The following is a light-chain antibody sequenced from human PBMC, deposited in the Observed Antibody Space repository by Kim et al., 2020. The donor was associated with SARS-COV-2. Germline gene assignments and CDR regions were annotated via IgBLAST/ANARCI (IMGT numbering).Light chain of an antibody. J-gene: IGKJ2*01. Sequence: LSASMGDRVTITCRASQSVNPWLAWYQQKPGKAPKLLIYKTSSLESGVPSRFSGSGSGTEFTLTISSLQPDDFATYYCQQYHSGYTFGQGTKLGDQ. V-gene: IGKV1-5*03. CDR2: KTS. CDR3: QQYHSGYT. CDR1: QSVNPW.